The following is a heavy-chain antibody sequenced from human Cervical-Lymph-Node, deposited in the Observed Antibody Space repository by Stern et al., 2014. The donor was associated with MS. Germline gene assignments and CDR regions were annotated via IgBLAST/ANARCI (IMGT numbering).Heavy chain of an antibody. CDR1: GFTFSSNW. CDR2: INSDGSPI. CDR3: ARGEYDFWSGSPAEYFQH. D-gene: IGHD3-3*01. Sequence: EVQLVESGGGLVQPGGSLRLSCAASGFTFSSNWMHWVRQTPGKGLVWVSRINSDGSPINYADSVKGRFTISRDNAKNTLYLQMNSLRAEDTAVYYCARGEYDFWSGSPAEYFQHWGQGTLVTVSS. V-gene: IGHV3-74*02. J-gene: IGHJ1*01.